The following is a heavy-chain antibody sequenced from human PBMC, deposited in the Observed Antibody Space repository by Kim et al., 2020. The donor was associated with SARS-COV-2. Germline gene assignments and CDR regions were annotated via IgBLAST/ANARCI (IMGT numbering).Heavy chain of an antibody. CDR3: ARGPEVGSSSMYYYYYGMDV. CDR2: INPNSGGT. CDR1: GYTFTGYY. Sequence: ASVKVSCKASGYTFTGYYMHWVRQAPGQGLEWMGRINPNSGGTNYAQKFQGRVTMTRDTSISTAYMELSRLRSDDTAVYYCARGPEVGSSSMYYYYYGMDVWGQGTTVTVSS. J-gene: IGHJ6*02. D-gene: IGHD6-6*01. V-gene: IGHV1-2*06.